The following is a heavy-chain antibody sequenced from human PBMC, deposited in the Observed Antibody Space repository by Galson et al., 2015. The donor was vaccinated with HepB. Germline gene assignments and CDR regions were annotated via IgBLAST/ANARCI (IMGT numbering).Heavy chain of an antibody. D-gene: IGHD7-27*01. J-gene: IGHJ4*02. CDR1: GYIFSDYW. Sequence: QSGAEVKKPGESLKISCKASGYIFSDYWIAWVRQTPEKGLEWMGIIDPGDSDTRNSPSFQGQVTISVDKSISTAYLQWSSLKASDTAMYYCARQGLGIGLDYWGQGTLVTVSP. V-gene: IGHV5-51*01. CDR2: IDPGDSDT. CDR3: ARQGLGIGLDY.